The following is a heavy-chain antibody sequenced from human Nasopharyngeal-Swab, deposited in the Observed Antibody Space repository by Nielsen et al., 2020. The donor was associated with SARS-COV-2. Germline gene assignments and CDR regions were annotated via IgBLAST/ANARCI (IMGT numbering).Heavy chain of an antibody. CDR3: ARGVAAAGTPFPRYYFDY. V-gene: IGHV1-18*01. Sequence: ASVKVSCKGVGYTFTTYGINWVRQAPGQGPEWMGWISAYGNTNYAQQLQGRVTLTTDTSTSTAYMELMSLRSDDTAVYYCARGVAAAGTPFPRYYFDYWGQGTLVTVSS. J-gene: IGHJ4*02. CDR1: GYTFTTYG. CDR2: ISAYGNT. D-gene: IGHD6-13*01.